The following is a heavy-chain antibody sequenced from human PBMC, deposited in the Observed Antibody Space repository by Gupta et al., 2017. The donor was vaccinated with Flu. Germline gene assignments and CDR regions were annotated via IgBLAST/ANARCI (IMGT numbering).Heavy chain of an antibody. V-gene: IGHV1-69*01. J-gene: IGHJ6*03. CDR2: IIPMFGTA. CDR3: ATDVKGPLGYNVLTYGASGTYYYYMDV. Sequence: QGLEWMGGIIPMFGTADYAQKFQGRLTIAADESTRTAYMELSSLRLEDTAVYYCATDVKGPLGYNVLTYGASGTYYYYMDVWGKGTTVTVS. D-gene: IGHD3-9*01.